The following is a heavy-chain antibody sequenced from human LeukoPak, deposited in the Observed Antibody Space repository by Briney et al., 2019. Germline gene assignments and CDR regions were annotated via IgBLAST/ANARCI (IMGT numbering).Heavy chain of an antibody. J-gene: IGHJ4*02. D-gene: IGHD3-16*02. Sequence: ASAKVSCKASGYTFTSYDINWVRQATGQGLEWMGWMNPNSGNTGYAQKFQGRVTMTRNTSISTAYMELSGLRSEDTAVYYCTRQKTYYDYVWGSYRYQPYFDYWGQGTLVTVSS. CDR2: MNPNSGNT. CDR1: GYTFTSYD. V-gene: IGHV1-8*01. CDR3: TRQKTYYDYVWGSYRYQPYFDY.